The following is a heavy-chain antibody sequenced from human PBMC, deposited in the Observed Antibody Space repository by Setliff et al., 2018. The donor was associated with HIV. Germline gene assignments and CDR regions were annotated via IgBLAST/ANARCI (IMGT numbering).Heavy chain of an antibody. Sequence: PSETLSLTCTASGDSISSSSYYWGWIRQPPGKGLEWIGSISYSGSTYYNPSLKSRVTISVDTSKNQFSLKLSSVTAADTAVYYCATNSDTSGYPPPPFDYWGQGTLVTVSS. J-gene: IGHJ4*02. CDR1: GDSISSSSYY. V-gene: IGHV4-39*01. D-gene: IGHD3-22*01. CDR3: ATNSDTSGYPPPPFDY. CDR2: ISYSGST.